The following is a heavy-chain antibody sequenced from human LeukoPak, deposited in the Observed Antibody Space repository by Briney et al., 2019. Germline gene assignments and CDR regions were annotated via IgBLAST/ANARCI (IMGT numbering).Heavy chain of an antibody. CDR1: GGSISSSSYY. V-gene: IGHV4-39*07. CDR2: IYYSGST. CDR3: ARGTDSSGRTNWFDP. D-gene: IGHD6-19*01. J-gene: IGHJ5*02. Sequence: SETLSLTCTVSGGSISSSSYYWGWIRQPPGKGLEWIGSIYYSGSTYYNPSLKSRVTISVDTSKNQFSLKLSSVTAADTAVYYCARGTDSSGRTNWFDPWGQGTLVTVSS.